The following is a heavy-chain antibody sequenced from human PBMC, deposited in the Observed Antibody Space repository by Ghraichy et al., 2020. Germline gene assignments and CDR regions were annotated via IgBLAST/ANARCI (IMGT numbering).Heavy chain of an antibody. CDR1: GFTFSNFA. CDR3: ARDLTLSGSYDY. CDR2: ISYDGTST. D-gene: IGHD3-16*01. Sequence: GESLNISCAASGFTFSNFAFHWVRQAPDKGLEWVAVISYDGTSTYYADSVKGRFIISRDNSKNTLNLQMNSLRAEDTALYYCARDLTLSGSYDYWGQGTLVTVSS. J-gene: IGHJ4*02. V-gene: IGHV3-30-3*01.